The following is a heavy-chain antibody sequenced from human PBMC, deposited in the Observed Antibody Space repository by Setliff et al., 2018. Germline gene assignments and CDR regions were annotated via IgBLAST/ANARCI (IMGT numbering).Heavy chain of an antibody. CDR1: GFTFDDHA. Sequence: PGGSLRLSCAASGFTFDDHAMHWVRQAPGKGLEWVSGINWNGGSTGYADSVKGRFTISRDNAKNSLYLQMNSLRAEDTAVYYCARDGEYCSGGSCCDYWGQGTLVTVSS. CDR2: INWNGGST. V-gene: IGHV3-20*04. J-gene: IGHJ4*02. D-gene: IGHD2-15*01. CDR3: ARDGEYCSGGSCCDY.